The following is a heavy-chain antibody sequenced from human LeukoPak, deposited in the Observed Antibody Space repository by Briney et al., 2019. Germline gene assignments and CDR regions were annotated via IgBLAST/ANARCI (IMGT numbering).Heavy chain of an antibody. D-gene: IGHD6-19*01. CDR1: GYSFTSHW. J-gene: IGHJ4*02. CDR3: ARLIGSGWYDY. V-gene: IGHV5-51*01. CDR2: IYPGDFET. Sequence: GESLKISCKASGYSFTSHWIGWVRQMSGKGLAWMGIIYPGDFETRYSPSFQGQVTISADKSISTAYLQWSSLKASDTATYYCARLIGSGWYDYWGQGTLVTVSS.